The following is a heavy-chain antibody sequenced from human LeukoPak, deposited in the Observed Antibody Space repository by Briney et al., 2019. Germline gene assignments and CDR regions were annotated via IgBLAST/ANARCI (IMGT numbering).Heavy chain of an antibody. J-gene: IGHJ6*02. CDR3: ARRKVYYGMDV. Sequence: PSETLSLTCTVSGGSIITYYWSWIRQPPGKGLEWIAYIYYTGSTDYNPSLKSRVTISVDTSKNQFSLKLTSVTAADTAVYYCARRKVYYGMDVWGQGTTVTVSS. CDR1: GGSIITYY. V-gene: IGHV4-59*01. CDR2: IYYTGST.